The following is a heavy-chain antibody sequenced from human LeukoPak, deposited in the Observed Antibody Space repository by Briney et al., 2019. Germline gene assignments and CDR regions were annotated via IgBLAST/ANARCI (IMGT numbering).Heavy chain of an antibody. J-gene: IGHJ4*02. Sequence: GASVKVSCKASGYTFTGYYMHWVRQAPGQGLEWMGWINPNSGGTNCAQKFQGRVTMTRDPSISTAYMELSRLSSDDTAVYYCARDHFDFWSGYSATYFDYWGQGTLVTVSS. CDR3: ARDHFDFWSGYSATYFDY. V-gene: IGHV1-2*02. CDR1: GYTFTGYY. CDR2: INPNSGGT. D-gene: IGHD3-3*01.